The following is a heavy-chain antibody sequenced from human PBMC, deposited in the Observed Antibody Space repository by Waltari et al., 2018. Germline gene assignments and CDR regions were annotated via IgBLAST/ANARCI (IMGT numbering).Heavy chain of an antibody. J-gene: IGHJ4*02. D-gene: IGHD3-9*01. CDR2: INHSGST. Sequence: AGLLKPSETLSLTCAVYGGSFSGYYWSWIRQPPGKGLEWIGEINHSGSTNYNPSLKSRVTISVDTSKNQFSLKLSSVTAPDTAVYYCARAHPNGSGYYRYWGQGTLVTVSS. CDR3: ARAHPNGSGYYRY. CDR1: GGSFSGYY. V-gene: IGHV4-34*01.